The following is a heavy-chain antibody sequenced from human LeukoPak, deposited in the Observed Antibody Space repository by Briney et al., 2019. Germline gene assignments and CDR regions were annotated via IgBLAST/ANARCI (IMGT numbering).Heavy chain of an antibody. V-gene: IGHV3-48*04. CDR1: GFPFSGYS. Sequence: HSGGSLRLSCAASGFPFSGYSMNWVRQAPGKGLEWISYISTTSSAIYYADSVKGRFTISRDNAKNSLYLQMNSLRPEDTAVYYCARRVIWGQGTMVTVSS. J-gene: IGHJ3*02. CDR3: ARRVI. CDR2: ISTTSSAI. D-gene: IGHD6-13*01.